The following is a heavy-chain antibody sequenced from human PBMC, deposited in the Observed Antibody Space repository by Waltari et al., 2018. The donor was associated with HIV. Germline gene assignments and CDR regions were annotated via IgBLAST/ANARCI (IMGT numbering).Heavy chain of an antibody. CDR1: GYSLTRYV. V-gene: IGHV1-18*01. CDR2: ISVYNDNT. D-gene: IGHD4-17*01. Sequence: QVQLVPSGAEVTKPGASLKVSCKASGYSLTRYVIRWVSQAPGQGLEWIGWISVYNDNTKYAQKIQDRLNMTTDSPTSTAYMELRSLRSDDTAVYYCARAPMTTVTSRGFDIWGQGTMVIVSS. J-gene: IGHJ3*02. CDR3: ARAPMTTVTSRGFDI.